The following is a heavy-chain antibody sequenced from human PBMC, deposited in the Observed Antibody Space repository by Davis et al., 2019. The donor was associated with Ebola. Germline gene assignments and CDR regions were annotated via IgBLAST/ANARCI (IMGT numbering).Heavy chain of an antibody. V-gene: IGHV5-51*01. CDR1: GHSFTINW. D-gene: IGHD1-1*01. J-gene: IGHJ3*02. CDR2: IYPADSDT. CDR3: TRGLEGRIDAFDI. Sequence: PGGSLRLSCKGSGHSFTINWVGWVRQMPGKGLEWMGIIYPADSDTSYSPSFQGQVTLSADKSITTAYLQWSSLKASDTAIYYCTRGLEGRIDAFDIWGQGTMVTVSS.